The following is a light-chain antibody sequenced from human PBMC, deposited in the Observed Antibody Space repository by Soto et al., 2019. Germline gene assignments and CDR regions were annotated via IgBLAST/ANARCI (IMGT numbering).Light chain of an antibody. J-gene: IGKJ4*01. V-gene: IGKV3-15*01. CDR1: QSVSNN. CDR2: FAS. Sequence: EIVMTQSPATLSVSPGERATLSCRASQSVSNNLAWYQQKPGQAPRLLIYFASTRATGIPARFSGSGSGTEFTLAISSLQCEDFAVYYCQQYNKWPLTFGGGTKVETK. CDR3: QQYNKWPLT.